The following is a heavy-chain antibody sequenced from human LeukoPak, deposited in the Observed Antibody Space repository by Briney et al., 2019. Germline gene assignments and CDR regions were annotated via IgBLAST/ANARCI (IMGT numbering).Heavy chain of an antibody. J-gene: IGHJ4*02. CDR3: SEGYFEPFDH. CDR1: GVSVSTSH. Sequence: SETLSLTCNVSGVSVSTSHWNWIRQRSGKGLEWIDCLSYTGKTDYNPSLKSRVSISLGSSNNHFSLKLTSVTAADTAVYYCSEGYFEPFDHWGQGILVTVSS. V-gene: IGHV4-59*02. CDR2: LSYTGKT. D-gene: IGHD2/OR15-2a*01.